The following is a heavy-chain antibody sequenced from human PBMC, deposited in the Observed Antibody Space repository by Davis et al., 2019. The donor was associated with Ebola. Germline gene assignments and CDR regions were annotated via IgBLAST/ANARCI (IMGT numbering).Heavy chain of an antibody. V-gene: IGHV4-61*08. CDR3: ARVGYYYDSSGYYYGAGYYFDY. CDR2: IHYSGST. Sequence: SGPTLAKPTQTLTLTCTFPGFSLRTSGMCVSWIRQPPGKGLEWIGHIHYSGSTNYNPSLKSRVTISVDTSKNQFSLKLSSVTAADTAVYYCARVGYYYDSSGYYYGAGYYFDYWGQGTLVTVSS. J-gene: IGHJ4*02. CDR1: GFSLRTSGMC. D-gene: IGHD3-22*01.